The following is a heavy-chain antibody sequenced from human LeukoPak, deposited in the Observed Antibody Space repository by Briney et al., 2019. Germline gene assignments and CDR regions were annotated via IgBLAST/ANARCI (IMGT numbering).Heavy chain of an antibody. V-gene: IGHV1-24*01. CDR1: GYTLTELS. J-gene: IGHJ4*02. D-gene: IGHD6-13*01. CDR3: ATESSSWYGGD. Sequence: GASVKVSRKVSGYTLTELSMHWVRQAPGKGLGWVGGFDPEDGETIYAQKFQGRVTMTEDTTTNTAYMELSSMRSEDTAVYYCATESSSWYGGDWGQGTLVTVSS. CDR2: FDPEDGET.